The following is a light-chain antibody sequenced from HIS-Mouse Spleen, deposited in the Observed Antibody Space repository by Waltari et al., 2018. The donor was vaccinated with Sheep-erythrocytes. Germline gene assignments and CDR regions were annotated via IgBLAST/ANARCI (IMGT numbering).Light chain of an antibody. CDR3: CSYAGSYNHV. J-gene: IGLJ1*01. V-gene: IGLV2-11*01. CDR2: DVS. Sequence: QSALTQPRSVSGSPGQSLTISCTGTSSDFGGYHYVSWYQQHPGKAPKLMIYDVSKRPSGVPDRFSGSKSGNTASLTISGLQAEDEADYYCCSYAGSYNHVFATGTKVTVL. CDR1: SSDFGGYHY.